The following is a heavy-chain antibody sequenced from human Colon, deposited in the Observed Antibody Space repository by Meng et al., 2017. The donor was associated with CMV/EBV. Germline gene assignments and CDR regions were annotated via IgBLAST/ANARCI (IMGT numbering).Heavy chain of an antibody. V-gene: IGHV3-7*01. D-gene: IGHD2-21*02. CDR3: AGGDGWHFDS. CDR1: GFTSTCYW. CDR2: INQGGSER. J-gene: IGHJ4*02. Sequence: GESLKISCVVSGFTSTCYWMSWFRQAPGQGLEWVANINQGGSERNYVDSVKGRFTISRDSAKNSMSLQMNSLRAEDTAVYYCAGGDGWHFDSWGQGTLVTVSS.